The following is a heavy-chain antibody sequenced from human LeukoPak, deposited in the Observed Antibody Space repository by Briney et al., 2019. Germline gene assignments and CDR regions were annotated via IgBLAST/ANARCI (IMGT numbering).Heavy chain of an antibody. D-gene: IGHD4-23*01. V-gene: IGHV3-53*01. CDR3: ASNYGGNGPYYYYMDV. Sequence: QAGGSLRLSCAASGFTVSSNYMSWVRQAPGKGLEWVSVIYSGGSTYYADSVKGRFTISRDNSKNTLYLQMNSLRAEDTAVYYCASNYGGNGPYYYYMDVWGKGTTVTVSS. CDR2: IYSGGST. CDR1: GFTVSSNY. J-gene: IGHJ6*03.